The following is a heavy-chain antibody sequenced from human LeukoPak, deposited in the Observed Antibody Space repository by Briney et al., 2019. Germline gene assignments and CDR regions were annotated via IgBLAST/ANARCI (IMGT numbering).Heavy chain of an antibody. CDR3: AKDRRYCSSISCYPSFIHY. CDR1: GFTYSSYG. D-gene: IGHD2-2*01. J-gene: IGHJ4*02. Sequence: PGGSLRLSCAASGFTYSSYGMHWVRQAPGKGLEWVAFIRYDGSNKYYADSVKGRFTISRDNSKNTLYLQMNSLRAEDTAVYYCAKDRRYCSSISCYPSFIHYWGQGTLVTVSS. V-gene: IGHV3-30*02. CDR2: IRYDGSNK.